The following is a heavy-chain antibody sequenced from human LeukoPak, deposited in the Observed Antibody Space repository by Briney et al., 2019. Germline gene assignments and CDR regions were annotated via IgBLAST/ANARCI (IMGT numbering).Heavy chain of an antibody. CDR3: ASADYGGLYYFDY. J-gene: IGHJ4*02. Sequence: ASVKVSCKASGYTFTSYGISWVRQAPGQGLEWMGWISAYNGNTNYAQKFQGRVTMTEDTSTDTAYMELSSLRSEDTAVYYCASADYGGLYYFDYWGQGTLVTVSS. V-gene: IGHV1-18*01. D-gene: IGHD4-17*01. CDR2: ISAYNGNT. CDR1: GYTFTSYG.